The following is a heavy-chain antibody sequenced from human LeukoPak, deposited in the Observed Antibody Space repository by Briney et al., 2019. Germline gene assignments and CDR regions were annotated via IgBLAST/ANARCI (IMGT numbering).Heavy chain of an antibody. CDR1: GGSISSYY. Sequence: PSETLSLTCTVSGGSISSYYWSWIRQPPGKGLEWIGYIYYSGSTNYNPSLKSRVTISVDTSKNQFSLKLSSVTAADTAVYYCARDRADCGGDCYSSEAPYYYYMDVWGKGTTVTVSS. J-gene: IGHJ6*03. CDR2: IYYSGST. CDR3: ARDRADCGGDCYSSEAPYYYYMDV. D-gene: IGHD2-21*02. V-gene: IGHV4-59*01.